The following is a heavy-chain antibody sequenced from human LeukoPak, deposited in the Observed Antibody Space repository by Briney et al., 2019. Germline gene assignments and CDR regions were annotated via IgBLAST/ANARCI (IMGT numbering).Heavy chain of an antibody. J-gene: IGHJ4*02. CDR2: IYYSGST. CDR3: ARLGDGDNLRYFDY. D-gene: IGHD5-24*01. CDR1: GDSTSGKY. Sequence: SETLSLTCTVSGDSTSGKYWTWIRQPPGKGLEWIGYIYYSGSTNYNASLKSRVTISVDTSKNQFSLKLSSVTAADTAVYYCARLGDGDNLRYFDYWGQGTLVTVSS. V-gene: IGHV4-59*08.